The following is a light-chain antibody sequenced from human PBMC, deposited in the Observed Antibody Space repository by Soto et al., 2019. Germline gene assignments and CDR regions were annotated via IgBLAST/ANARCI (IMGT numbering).Light chain of an antibody. CDR3: QQYNSYSYT. CDR1: QTINSW. V-gene: IGKV1-5*03. Sequence: DIQMTQSPSTLSASVGDRVTITCRASQTINSWLAWYQCKPGKAPKLLIYKASSLESGVPSRFSGSGSGTEFTRTISSLQPDDFATYYCQQYNSYSYTFGQGTKLEIK. CDR2: KAS. J-gene: IGKJ2*01.